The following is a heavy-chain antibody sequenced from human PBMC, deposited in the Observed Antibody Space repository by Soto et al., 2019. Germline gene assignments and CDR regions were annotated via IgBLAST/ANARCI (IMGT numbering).Heavy chain of an antibody. V-gene: IGHV4-31*03. Sequence: TLSLTCTVSGGSISSGGYYWSWIRQHPGKGLEWIGYIYYSGSTYYNPSLKSRVTISVDTSKNQFSLKLSSVTAADTAVYYCARVGLPSYYFDYWGQGTLVTVSS. D-gene: IGHD5-18*01. CDR2: IYYSGST. CDR1: GGSISSGGYY. CDR3: ARVGLPSYYFDY. J-gene: IGHJ4*02.